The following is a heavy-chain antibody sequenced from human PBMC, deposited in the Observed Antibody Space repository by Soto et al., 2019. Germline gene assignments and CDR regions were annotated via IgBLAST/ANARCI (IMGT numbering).Heavy chain of an antibody. V-gene: IGHV1-2*02. CDR2: INPDSGDI. J-gene: IGHJ3*02. CDR3: TRLLIGVTTDEAFDI. Sequence: ASVRVSCKASGYTFTGYYIHWVRQAPGQGLEWMGCINPDSGDIIYAQNFQDRATMTTDPYINTAYMEQYRLRYDDGDVYYCTRLLIGVTTDEAFDIWGQGTMVTVS. CDR1: GYTFTGYY. D-gene: IGHD4-17*01.